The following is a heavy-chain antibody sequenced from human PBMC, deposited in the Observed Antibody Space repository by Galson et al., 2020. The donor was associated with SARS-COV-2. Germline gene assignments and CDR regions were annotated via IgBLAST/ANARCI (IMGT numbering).Heavy chain of an antibody. CDR1: GFSFNNAW. V-gene: IGHV3-15*01. Sequence: VGSLRLSCAASGFSFNNAWMSWVRQAPGKGLEWVGRIKTKTDGGTTDYAAPVKGRFTISRDDSKNTLYLQMNSLKTEDTGVYYCTTFEEWELLYYFDYWGQGTLVTVSS. CDR3: TTFEEWELLYYFDY. D-gene: IGHD1-26*01. CDR2: IKTKTDGGTT. J-gene: IGHJ4*02.